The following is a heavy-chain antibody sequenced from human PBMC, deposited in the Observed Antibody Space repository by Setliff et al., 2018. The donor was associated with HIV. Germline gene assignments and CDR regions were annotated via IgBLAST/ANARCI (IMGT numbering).Heavy chain of an antibody. CDR2: VDYTGST. D-gene: IGHD4-17*01. CDR3: ARGNDNGQRGGNYYFMDV. V-gene: IGHV4-39*07. J-gene: IGHJ6*03. CDR1: GGSISTSNYY. Sequence: PSETLSLTCTVSGGSISTSNYYWGWVRQPPGKGLEWVGNVDYTGSTYYNPSLKSRVTISVDTSKNQFSLKLTSVTAADTAVYYCARGNDNGQRGGNYYFMDVWDKGTTVTVSS.